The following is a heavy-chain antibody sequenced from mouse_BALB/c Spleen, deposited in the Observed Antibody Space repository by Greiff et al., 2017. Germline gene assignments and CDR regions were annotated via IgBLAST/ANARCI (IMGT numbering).Heavy chain of an antibody. CDR3: AKSYYDYDEVYFDY. CDR2: IWRGGST. V-gene: IGHV2-5-1*01. Sequence: QVQLKESGPSLVQPSQSLSITCTVSGFSLTSYGVHWVRQSPGKGLEWLGVIWRGGSTDYNAAFMSRLSITKDNSKSQVFFKMNSLQADDTAIYYCAKSYYDYDEVYFDYWGQGTTLTVSS. J-gene: IGHJ2*01. D-gene: IGHD2-4*01. CDR1: GFSLTSYG.